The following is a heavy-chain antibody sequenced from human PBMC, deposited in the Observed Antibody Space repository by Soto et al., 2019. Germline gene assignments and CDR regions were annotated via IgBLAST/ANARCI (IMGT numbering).Heavy chain of an antibody. CDR3: ARVEDYYDSSGYRLREGNWFDP. D-gene: IGHD3-22*01. J-gene: IGHJ5*02. Sequence: QVQLQESGPGLVKPSQTLSLTCTVSGGSISSGGYYWSWIRQHPGKGLEWIGYIYYSGSTYDNPSLHSRVTISVDTSKNQFSLKLSSVTAAETAVYYCARVEDYYDSSGYRLREGNWFDPWGQGTLVTVSS. CDR2: IYYSGST. V-gene: IGHV4-31*03. CDR1: GGSISSGGYY.